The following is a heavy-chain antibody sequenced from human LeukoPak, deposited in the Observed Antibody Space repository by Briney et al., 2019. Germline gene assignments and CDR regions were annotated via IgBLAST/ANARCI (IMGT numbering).Heavy chain of an antibody. CDR3: ATYYYGSGSYYKD. V-gene: IGHV1-2*02. CDR1: GYTFTGYY. CDR2: INPNSGGT. D-gene: IGHD3-10*01. J-gene: IGHJ4*02. Sequence: ASVKVSCKASGYTFTGYYMHWVRQAPGQGLEWMGWINPNSGGTNYAQKFQGRVTMTRDTSISTAYMELSRLRSDDTAVYYCATYYYGSGSYYKDWGQGTLVTVSS.